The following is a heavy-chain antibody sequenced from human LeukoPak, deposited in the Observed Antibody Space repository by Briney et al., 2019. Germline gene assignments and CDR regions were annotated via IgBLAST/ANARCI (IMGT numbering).Heavy chain of an antibody. V-gene: IGHV6-1*01. Sequence: SQTLSLTCAISGDSVSSNSAAWNWIRQSPSRGLKWLGRAYYRSKWYNDYAVSVKSRITINPDTSKNQFSLQLNSVTPEDTAIYYCAREGEVGTTWSWFDPWGQGTLVTVSS. D-gene: IGHD1-26*01. CDR3: AREGEVGTTWSWFDP. CDR1: GDSVSSNSAA. J-gene: IGHJ5*02. CDR2: AYYRSKWYN.